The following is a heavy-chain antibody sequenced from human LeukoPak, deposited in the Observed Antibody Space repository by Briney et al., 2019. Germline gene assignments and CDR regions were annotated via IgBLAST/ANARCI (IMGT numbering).Heavy chain of an antibody. J-gene: IGHJ4*02. CDR3: AGDSSGWGHFDY. D-gene: IGHD6-19*01. V-gene: IGHV3-21*01. CDR1: GFTFSSYS. CDR2: ISSSSSYI. Sequence: GGSLRLSCAASGFTFSSYSMNWVRQAPGKGLELVSSISSSSSYIYYADSVKGRFTISGDNAKNSLYLQMNSLRAEDTAVYYCAGDSSGWGHFDYWGQGTLVTVSS.